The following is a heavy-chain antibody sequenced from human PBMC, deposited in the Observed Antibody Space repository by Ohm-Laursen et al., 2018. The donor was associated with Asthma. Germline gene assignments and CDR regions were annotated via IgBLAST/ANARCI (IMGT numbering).Heavy chain of an antibody. V-gene: IGHV4-59*12. CDR3: GGGGDDYGES. Sequence: GTLSLTCPLSGASFSTYYWGWIRQPPGKGLEWIGYIYSTGSTNYNPSLKSRVTISVDTSKNQFSLKLSPVTAADTAVYYCGGGGDDYGESWGQGTLVTVSS. CDR1: GASFSTYY. CDR2: IYSTGST. J-gene: IGHJ4*02. D-gene: IGHD2-21*01.